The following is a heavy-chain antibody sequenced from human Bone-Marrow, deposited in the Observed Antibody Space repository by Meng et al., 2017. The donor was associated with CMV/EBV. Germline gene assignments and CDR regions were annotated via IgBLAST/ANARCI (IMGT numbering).Heavy chain of an antibody. J-gene: IGHJ5*02. V-gene: IGHV3-74*01. D-gene: IGHD2-2*01. Sequence: GGSLRLSCAASGFTFSSYWMHWVRQAPGKGLVWVSRINSDGSSTSYADSVKGRFTISRDNAKNTLYLQMNSLRAEDTAVYYCARDRGYCSSTSCPVGWFDPWGQGTLVTVSS. CDR3: ARDRGYCSSTSCPVGWFDP. CDR2: INSDGSST. CDR1: GFTFSSYW.